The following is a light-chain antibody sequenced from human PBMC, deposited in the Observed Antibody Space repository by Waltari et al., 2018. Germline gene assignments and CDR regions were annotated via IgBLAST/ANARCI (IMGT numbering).Light chain of an antibody. CDR3: CSYAGSYTHWV. J-gene: IGLJ3*02. V-gene: IGLV2-11*01. Sequence: QSALTQPRSVSGSPGQSVTISCTGTSSDVGGYNYVSWYQQHPGKAPKLMLYDVSKRPSGVPDRFSGSKSGNTASLTISGLQAEDEADYYCCSYAGSYTHWVFGGGTKLTVL. CDR2: DVS. CDR1: SSDVGGYNY.